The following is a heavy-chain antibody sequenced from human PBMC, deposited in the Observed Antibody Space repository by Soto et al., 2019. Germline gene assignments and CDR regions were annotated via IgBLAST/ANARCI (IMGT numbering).Heavy chain of an antibody. CDR1: GGSISSYY. V-gene: IGHV4-34*01. J-gene: IGHJ4*02. CDR3: ASLNTIVDVPFDY. Sequence: NPSETLSLTCTISGGSISSYYWSWIRQPPGKGLEWIGEINHSGSTNYNPSLKSRVTISVDTSKNQFSLKLSSVTAADTAVYYCASLNTIVDVPFDYWGQGTLVTVSS. CDR2: INHSGST. D-gene: IGHD2-15*01.